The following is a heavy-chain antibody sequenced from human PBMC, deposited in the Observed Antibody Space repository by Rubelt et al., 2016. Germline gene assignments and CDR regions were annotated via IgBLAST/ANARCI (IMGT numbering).Heavy chain of an antibody. Sequence: QVQLQESGPGLVKPSETLSLTCTVSGGSISSYYWSWIRQPPGKGLEWIGYIYYSGSTNYNPSLKRRVTISVDTSKNHFSLKLSSVTAADTAVYYCARDISYDCWSGYFDPWGQGTLVTVSS. CDR1: GGSISSYY. V-gene: IGHV4-59*01. J-gene: IGHJ5*02. CDR2: IYYSGST. CDR3: ARDISYDCWSGYFDP. D-gene: IGHD3-3*01.